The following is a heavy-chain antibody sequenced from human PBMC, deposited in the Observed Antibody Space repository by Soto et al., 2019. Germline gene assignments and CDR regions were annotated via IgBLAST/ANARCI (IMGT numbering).Heavy chain of an antibody. CDR3: VRSDSINMKPYPQEGVHI. CDR1: GASISSYY. D-gene: IGHD3-3*02. CDR2: ISYSGGT. V-gene: IGHV4-59*08. Sequence: PETLSLTCTVSGASISSYYWSWIRQPPGKGLELIGYISYSGGTNYNPSLKSRVTMSVDTSKNQFSLRRSSVTAADTGVYYCVRSDSINMKPYPQEGVHIWGQGKMVTVSS. J-gene: IGHJ3*02.